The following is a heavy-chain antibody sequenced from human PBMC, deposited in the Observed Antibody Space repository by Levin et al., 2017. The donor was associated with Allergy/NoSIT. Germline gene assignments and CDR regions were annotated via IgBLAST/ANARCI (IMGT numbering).Heavy chain of an antibody. Sequence: SETLSLTCTVSGGSISSYYWSWIRQPPGKGLEWIGYIYYSGSTNYNPSLKSRVTISVDTSKNQFSLKLSSVTAADTAVYYCASLAGEDAFDIWGQGTMVTVSS. D-gene: IGHD1-1*01. V-gene: IGHV4-59*01. CDR1: GGSISSYY. CDR3: ASLAGEDAFDI. CDR2: IYYSGST. J-gene: IGHJ3*02.